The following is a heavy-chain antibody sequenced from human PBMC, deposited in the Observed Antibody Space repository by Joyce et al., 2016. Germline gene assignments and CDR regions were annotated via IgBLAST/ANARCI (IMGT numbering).Heavy chain of an antibody. CDR1: GGSISSGYHY. Sequence: QVQLQESGPGLLKPSQTLSLTCTVSGGSISSGYHYWSWIRQPAGKGLEWIGRIDPSGNTNYNPALKSRVTISVDASNNNFSLRLTSVTAADTAVYYCAREQKNVGVLTALTWFAPWGQGTLVSVSS. V-gene: IGHV4-61*02. J-gene: IGHJ5*02. D-gene: IGHD2-21*02. CDR2: IDPSGNT. CDR3: AREQKNVGVLTALTWFAP.